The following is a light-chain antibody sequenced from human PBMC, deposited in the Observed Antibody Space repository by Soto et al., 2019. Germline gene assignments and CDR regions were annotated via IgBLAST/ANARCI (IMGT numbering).Light chain of an antibody. CDR1: QDIXXX. CDR3: QHYDNLPPFT. CDR2: GAS. Sequence: DLQMTQSPSSLSASVGARVSITCQASQDIXXXLSWFQQKAGRAPKLLIYGASNLETGVPSRFRGSGSGRDFTFTISSLQPEDIATYYCQHYDNLPPFTFGPGTKVDIK. V-gene: IGKV1-33*01. J-gene: IGKJ3*01.